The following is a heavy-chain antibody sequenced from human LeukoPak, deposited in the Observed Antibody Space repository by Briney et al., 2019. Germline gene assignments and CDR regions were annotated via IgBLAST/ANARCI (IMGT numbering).Heavy chain of an antibody. CDR1: GFTFSTYS. V-gene: IGHV3-7*01. CDR2: IKEAGSEK. D-gene: IGHD2-21*01. Sequence: GGSLRLSCAASGFTFSTYSMNWVRQAPGKGLEWVAKIKEAGSEKYYVDSVEGRFTISRDNANNALYLEMNSLRPEDTAVYYCARDGLTCHCGVDWGQGTLVTVSS. J-gene: IGHJ4*02. CDR3: ARDGLTCHCGVD.